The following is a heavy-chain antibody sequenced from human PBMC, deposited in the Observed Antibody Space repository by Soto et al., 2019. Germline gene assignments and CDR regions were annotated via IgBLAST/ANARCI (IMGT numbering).Heavy chain of an antibody. CDR2: IYYSGST. D-gene: IGHD6-13*01. CDR1: GGSISSSSYY. CDR3: AMLAAAGYYYYGMDV. Sequence: SETLSLTCTVSGGSISSSSYYWGWIRQPPGKGLEWIGSIYYSGSTYYNPSLKSRVTISVDTSKNQFSLKLSSVTAADTAVYYCAMLAAAGYYYYGMDVWGQGTTVTVSS. J-gene: IGHJ6*02. V-gene: IGHV4-39*01.